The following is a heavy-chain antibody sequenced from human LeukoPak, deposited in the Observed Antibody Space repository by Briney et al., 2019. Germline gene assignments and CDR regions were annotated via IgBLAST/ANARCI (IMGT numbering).Heavy chain of an antibody. Sequence: SETLSLTCTVSGYSISSGYYRGWIRQPPGKGLECIGSIYHSGSTYYNPSLKSRVTISVDTSKNQFSLKLSSVTAADTAVYYCARGVYDFWSGYPPFFDYWGQGTLVTVSS. V-gene: IGHV4-38-2*02. CDR3: ARGVYDFWSGYPPFFDY. J-gene: IGHJ4*02. CDR1: GYSISSGYY. D-gene: IGHD3-3*01. CDR2: IYHSGST.